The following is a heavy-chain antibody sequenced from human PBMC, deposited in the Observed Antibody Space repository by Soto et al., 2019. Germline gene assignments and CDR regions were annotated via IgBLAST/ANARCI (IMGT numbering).Heavy chain of an antibody. V-gene: IGHV1-2*02. CDR2: INPNSGGT. CDR1: GYTFTGYY. CDR3: ARVGIERYYDSSGYSLIDY. D-gene: IGHD3-22*01. Sequence: GASVKVSCKASGYTFTGYYMHWLRQAPGQGLEWMGWINPNSGGTNYAQKFQGRVTMTRDTSISTAYMELSRLRSDDTAVYYCARVGIERYYDSSGYSLIDYWGQGTLVTVSS. J-gene: IGHJ4*02.